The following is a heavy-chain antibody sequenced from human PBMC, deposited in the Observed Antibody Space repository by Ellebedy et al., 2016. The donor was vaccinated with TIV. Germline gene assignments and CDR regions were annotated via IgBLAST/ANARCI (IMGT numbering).Heavy chain of an antibody. CDR1: VGSFSGYY. CDR3: VRGQGDRPTTSWFDP. CDR2: INHSGST. J-gene: IGHJ5*02. V-gene: IGHV4-34*01. D-gene: IGHD3-16*01. Sequence: SQTLSLTCXVYVGSFSGYYWIWVRQPPGKGLEWIGEINHSGSTNYNPSLRSRVSISVDTSKNQFSLKLSSVTAADTAVYYCVRGQGDRPTTSWFDPWGQGTLVTVSS.